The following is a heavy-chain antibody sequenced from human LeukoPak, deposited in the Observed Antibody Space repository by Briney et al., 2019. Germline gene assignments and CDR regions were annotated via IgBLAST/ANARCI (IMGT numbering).Heavy chain of an antibody. D-gene: IGHD3-3*01. J-gene: IGHJ6*02. V-gene: IGHV3-7*03. CDR1: GFTFSSYW. CDR2: IKQDGSEK. Sequence: GGSLRLSCAASGFTFSSYWMSWVRQAPGKGLEWVANIKQDGSEKYYVDSVKGRFTISRDNAKNSLYLQMNSLRAEDTAVYYCARDRSGNNDFWSGYYHYYYGMDVWGQGTTVTVSS. CDR3: ARDRSGNNDFWSGYYHYYYGMDV.